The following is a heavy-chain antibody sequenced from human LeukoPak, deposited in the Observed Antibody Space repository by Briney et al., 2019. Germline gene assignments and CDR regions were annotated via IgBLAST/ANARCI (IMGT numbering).Heavy chain of an antibody. J-gene: IGHJ4*02. V-gene: IGHV1-24*01. CDR2: FDPEDGET. Sequence: GASVTVSCRVSGYTLTELSMHWVRQAPGKGLEWMGGFDPEDGETIYAQKFQGRVTMIEDTSTDTAYMELSSLRSEDTAVYYCAMVSVGVWGQGTLVTVSS. CDR1: GYTLTELS. CDR3: AMVSVGV. D-gene: IGHD3-16*01.